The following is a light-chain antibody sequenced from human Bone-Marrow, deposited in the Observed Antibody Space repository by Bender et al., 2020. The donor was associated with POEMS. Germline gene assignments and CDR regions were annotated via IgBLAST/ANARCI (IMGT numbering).Light chain of an antibody. CDR3: ESADRTGTFPV. Sequence: SYVLTQPPSLSVAPGQTARITCGGSDIGSKPVHWYQQKPGQAPVVVIYQDSRRPSGMPERFSGSSSGTTVTLTINGVQAEDEADYYCESADRTGTFPVFGGGTKLTVL. CDR2: QDS. J-gene: IGLJ2*01. V-gene: IGLV3-25*03. CDR1: IGSKP.